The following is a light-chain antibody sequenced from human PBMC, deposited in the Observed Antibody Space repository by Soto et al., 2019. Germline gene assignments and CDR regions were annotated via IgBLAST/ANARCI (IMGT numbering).Light chain of an antibody. CDR3: QSYRSNLIVV. CDR1: SSNIGAGSD. CDR2: ANN. J-gene: IGLJ2*01. Sequence: QSVLTQPPSVSGAPGQWITISCIGSSSNIGAGSDVPWYQHLPGTAPKLLIYANNNRPSGVSDRFSGSKSGTTASLAISGLQAEDEADYYCQSYRSNLIVVFGGGTKLTVL. V-gene: IGLV1-40*01.